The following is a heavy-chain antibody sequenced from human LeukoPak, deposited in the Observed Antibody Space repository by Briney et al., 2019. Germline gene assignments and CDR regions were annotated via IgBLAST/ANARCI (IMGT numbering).Heavy chain of an antibody. D-gene: IGHD3-3*01. Sequence: GGSLRVSCAASGFTFSSYAMSWVRQVPGKGLEWVSGISNSGSSTYYADSVKGRFTISGDNSKNTLYLQMNSLRAEDTAVYYCARNRGFLELGAFDIWGQGTMVTVSS. CDR1: GFTFSSYA. V-gene: IGHV3-23*01. J-gene: IGHJ3*02. CDR2: ISNSGSST. CDR3: ARNRGFLELGAFDI.